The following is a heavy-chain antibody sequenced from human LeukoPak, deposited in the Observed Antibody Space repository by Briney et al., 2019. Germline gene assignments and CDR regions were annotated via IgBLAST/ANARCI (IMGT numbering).Heavy chain of an antibody. D-gene: IGHD3-10*01. CDR1: GGSISSYY. CDR3: ARAIWYGSGTTAFDY. Sequence: SETLSLTCTVSGGSISSYYWSWIRQPAGKGLEWIWRIYNSGSTNYNTNYNPSLSSRVTMSVDTSKPQFSLKLHSLTAAHTAVYHCARAIWYGSGTTAFDYWGPGTLVTVSS. J-gene: IGHJ4*02. CDR2: IYNSGST. V-gene: IGHV4-4*07.